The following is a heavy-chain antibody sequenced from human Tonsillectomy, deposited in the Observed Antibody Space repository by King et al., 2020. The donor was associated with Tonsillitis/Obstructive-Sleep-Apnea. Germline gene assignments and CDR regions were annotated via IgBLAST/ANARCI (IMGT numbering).Heavy chain of an antibody. J-gene: IGHJ3*02. CDR2: IYYSGST. CDR3: ARGIRGDNDAFDI. CDR1: GGSISSYY. D-gene: IGHD3-10*01. Sequence: VQLQESGPGLGKPSETLSLTCTVSGGSISSYYWSWVRQPPGKGLEWIGDIYYSGSTNYNPSLQSPVTITVDTSKNQFSLKLSSVTAADTAVYYCARGIRGDNDAFDIWGQGTMVTVSS. V-gene: IGHV4-59*01.